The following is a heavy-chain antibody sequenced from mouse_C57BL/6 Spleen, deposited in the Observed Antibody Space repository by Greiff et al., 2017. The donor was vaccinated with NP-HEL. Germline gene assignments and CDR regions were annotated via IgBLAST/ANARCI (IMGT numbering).Heavy chain of an antibody. V-gene: IGHV14-3*01. CDR1: GFNIKNTY. CDR2: IDPANGNT. Sequence: VQLKQSVAELVRPGASVKLSCTASGFNIKNTYMHWVKQRPEQGLEWIGRIDPANGNTKYAPKFQGKATITADTSSNTAYLQLSSLTSEDTAIYYCARRGGYDYDGWNFDYWGQGTTLTVSS. D-gene: IGHD2-4*01. J-gene: IGHJ2*01. CDR3: ARRGGYDYDGWNFDY.